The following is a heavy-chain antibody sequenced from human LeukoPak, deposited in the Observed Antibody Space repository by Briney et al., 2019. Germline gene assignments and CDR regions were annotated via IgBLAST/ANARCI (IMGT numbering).Heavy chain of an antibody. CDR2: IRYDGSNK. V-gene: IGHV3-30*02. J-gene: IGHJ6*03. Sequence: GGSLRLSCAASGFTLSSYGMHWVRQAPGKGLEWVAFIRYDGSNKYYADSVKGRFTISRDNSKNTLYLQMNSLRAEDTAVYYCAKSTPLRFLESGYMDVWGKGTTVTVSS. D-gene: IGHD3-3*01. CDR1: GFTLSSYG. CDR3: AKSTPLRFLESGYMDV.